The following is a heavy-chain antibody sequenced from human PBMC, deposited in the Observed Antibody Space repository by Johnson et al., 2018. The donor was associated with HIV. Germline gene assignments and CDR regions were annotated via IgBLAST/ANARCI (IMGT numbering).Heavy chain of an antibody. J-gene: IGHJ3*02. V-gene: IGHV3-7*01. Sequence: VQLVESGGGLVQPGGSLRVSCAASGFTFSSYWMNWVRQAPGKGLEWVAKIKQDGSEKYYVDSVKGRFTISRDNAKNSLYLHMKSLRPEDTAVYYCARGVDGAFDIWGQGTMVTVSS. CDR2: IKQDGSEK. CDR3: ARGVDGAFDI. CDR1: GFTFSSYW. D-gene: IGHD3-10*01.